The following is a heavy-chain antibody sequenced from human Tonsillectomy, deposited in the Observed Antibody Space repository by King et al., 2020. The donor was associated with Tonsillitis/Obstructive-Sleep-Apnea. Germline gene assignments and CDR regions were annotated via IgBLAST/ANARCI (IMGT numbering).Heavy chain of an antibody. CDR1: GYTFTDYY. Sequence: VQLVESGAEVKKPGASVKVSCKASGYTFTDYYIHGVRQAPGQGLEWMGRINPNSGGTNYAQKFQGRVTMTRDTSISTAYMELSRLRSDDTAVYYCATTTVSGSETWGQGTLVTVSS. D-gene: IGHD4-11*01. V-gene: IGHV1-2*06. CDR3: ATTTVSGSET. J-gene: IGHJ5*02. CDR2: INPNSGGT.